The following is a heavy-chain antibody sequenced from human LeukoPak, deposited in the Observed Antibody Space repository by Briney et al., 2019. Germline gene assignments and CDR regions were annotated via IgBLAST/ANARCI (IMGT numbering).Heavy chain of an antibody. V-gene: IGHV3-30*18. CDR1: GFTFSSYG. Sequence: GGSLRLSCAASGFTFSSYGMHWVRQAPGKGLEWVAVISYDGSNKYYADSVKGRFTISRDNSKNTLYLQMNSLRAEDTAVYYCAKDSSRYSGYAFDAFDIWGQGTMVTVSS. J-gene: IGHJ3*02. D-gene: IGHD5-12*01. CDR3: AKDSSRYSGYAFDAFDI. CDR2: ISYDGSNK.